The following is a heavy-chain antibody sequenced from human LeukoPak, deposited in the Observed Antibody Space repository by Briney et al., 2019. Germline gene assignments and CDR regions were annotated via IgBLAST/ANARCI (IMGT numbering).Heavy chain of an antibody. V-gene: IGHV4-4*07. CDR2: IFSSGSS. J-gene: IGHJ6*03. Sequence: SETLSLTCSVSGGSISSYSWSWIRQPAGKGLDWIGRIFSSGSSKYNPSLKSRVIMSVDTSKNQFSLNLSSVTAADTAMYYCARDDRRTYYMDVWGKGTTVTVSS. CDR1: GGSISSYS. D-gene: IGHD3-16*02. CDR3: ARDDRRTYYMDV.